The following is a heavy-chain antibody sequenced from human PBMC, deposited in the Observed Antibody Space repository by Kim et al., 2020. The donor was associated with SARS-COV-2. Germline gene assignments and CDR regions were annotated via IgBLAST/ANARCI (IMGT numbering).Heavy chain of an antibody. CDR1: GFTFSSYS. J-gene: IGHJ4*02. V-gene: IGHV3-21*01. D-gene: IGHD3-10*01. CDR3: ARVPFLWFGELAQVGTDY. Sequence: GGSLRLSCAASGFTFSSYSMNWVRQAPGKGLEWVSSISSSSSYIYYADSVKGRFTISRDNAKNSLYLQMNSLRAEDTAVYYCARVPFLWFGELAQVGTDYWGQGTLVTVSS. CDR2: ISSSSSYI.